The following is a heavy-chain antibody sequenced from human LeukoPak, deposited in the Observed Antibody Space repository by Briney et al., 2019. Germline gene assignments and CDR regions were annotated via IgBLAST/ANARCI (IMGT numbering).Heavy chain of an antibody. CDR2: MHNWVYT. V-gene: IGHV4-59*01. D-gene: IGHD4/OR15-4a*01. CDR3: AATIKRDYGDTNLDF. J-gene: IGHJ4*02. Sequence: SETVSLTCTVPGDSISNYFWSWIRQPPGKGLEWIGYMHNWVYTNYNPSLKSRVTISGNTSKNQLSLKLTSVTAADTAVYFCAATIKRDYGDTNLDFWGQGTLLTVSS. CDR1: GDSISNYF.